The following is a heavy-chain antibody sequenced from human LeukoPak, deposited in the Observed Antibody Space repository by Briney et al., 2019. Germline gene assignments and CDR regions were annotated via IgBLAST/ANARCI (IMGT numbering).Heavy chain of an antibody. CDR1: GYTLTSYG. V-gene: IGHV1-18*01. CDR3: ARDGHNGFRYFDPRGWFDP. J-gene: IGHJ5*02. D-gene: IGHD3-9*01. Sequence: ASVKVSCKASGYTLTSYGISWVRQAPGQGLEWMGWISAYNGNTNYAQKLQGRVTMTTDTSTSTAYMELGSLRSDDTAVYYCARDGHNGFRYFDPRGWFDPWGQGTLVTVSS. CDR2: ISAYNGNT.